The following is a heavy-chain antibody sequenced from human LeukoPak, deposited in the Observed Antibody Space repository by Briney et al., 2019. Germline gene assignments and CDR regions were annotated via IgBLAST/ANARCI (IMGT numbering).Heavy chain of an antibody. CDR2: IYYSGST. J-gene: IGHJ6*02. D-gene: IGHD1-7*01. Sequence: SQTLSLTCTVSGGSIRSGDYSWNWIRQHPGKGLEWIGYIYYSGSTYYNPSLTSRVTMSVDTSKNQFSLKLSSVTAADTAIYYCARDHAETSSLNFRNYYYYGMDIWGQGTTVIVSS. V-gene: IGHV4-31*03. CDR1: GGSIRSGDYS. CDR3: ARDHAETSSLNFRNYYYYGMDI.